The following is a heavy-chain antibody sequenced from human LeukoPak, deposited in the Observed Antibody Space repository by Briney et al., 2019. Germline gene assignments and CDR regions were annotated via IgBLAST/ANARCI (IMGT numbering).Heavy chain of an antibody. Sequence: GGSLRLSCAASGFTFSDYSMNCVRQAPGKGLEWVSSISGGSTYIYYADSVKGRFTISRDNAKNSLYLQMNSLRAEDTSVYYCVRDKYYDLSSGYYGVSWGQGTLVTVSS. CDR1: GFTFSDYS. CDR3: VRDKYYDLSSGYYGVS. CDR2: ISGGSTYI. J-gene: IGHJ4*02. V-gene: IGHV3-21*01. D-gene: IGHD3-9*01.